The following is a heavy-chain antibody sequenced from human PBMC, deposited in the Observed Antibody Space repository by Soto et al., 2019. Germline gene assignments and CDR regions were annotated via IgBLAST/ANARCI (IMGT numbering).Heavy chain of an antibody. CDR2: ISWNSGSI. V-gene: IGHV3-9*01. CDR3: AKEDSSLEANWFDP. J-gene: IGHJ5*02. D-gene: IGHD6-13*01. Sequence: EVQLVESGGGLVQPGRSLRLSCAASGFTFDDYAMHWVRQAPGKGLEWVSGISWNSGSIGYVDSVKGRFTISRDNAKNSLYLQMNSLRAEDTALYYCAKEDSSLEANWFDPWGQGTLVTVSS. CDR1: GFTFDDYA.